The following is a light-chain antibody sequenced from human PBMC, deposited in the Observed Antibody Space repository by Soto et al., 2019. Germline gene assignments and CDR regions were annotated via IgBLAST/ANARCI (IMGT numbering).Light chain of an antibody. CDR1: SSNIGARFD. V-gene: IGLV1-40*01. CDR2: DNK. CDR3: QSYDTSLSGWVI. Sequence: QSVLTQPPSLSGAPGQRISISCTGSSSNIGARFDVHWYQQVAGAAPKLLIFDNKYRPSGVPARFSGSKSGTSASLVITGLQAEDEADYFCQSYDTSLSGWVIFGGGTKLTV. J-gene: IGLJ2*01.